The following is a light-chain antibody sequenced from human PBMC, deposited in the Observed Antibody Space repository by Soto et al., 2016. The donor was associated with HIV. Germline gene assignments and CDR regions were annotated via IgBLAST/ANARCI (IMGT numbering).Light chain of an antibody. V-gene: IGLV3-21*03. CDR2: MIG. CDR1: NIGSKS. CDR3: QVWDSSSDSL. Sequence: SYVLTQPPSVSVAPGKTASITCGGNNIGSKSSTLVPAEARPGPSCWSSMMIGTGPSGIPERFSGSNSGNTATLIISRVEAGDEADYYCQVWDSSSDSLFGGGTKLTVL. J-gene: IGLJ2*01.